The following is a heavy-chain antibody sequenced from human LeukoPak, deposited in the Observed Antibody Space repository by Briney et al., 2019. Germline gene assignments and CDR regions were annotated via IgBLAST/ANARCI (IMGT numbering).Heavy chain of an antibody. CDR2: IYYSGST. D-gene: IGHD3-10*01. CDR1: GGSFSGYY. J-gene: IGHJ6*02. CDR3: AREGSGRRLADV. Sequence: SETLSLTCAVYGGSFSGYYWSWIRQHPGKGLEWIGYIYYSGSTYYNPSLKSRVTISVDTSKNQFSLKLSSVTAADTAVYYCAREGSGRRLADVWGQGTTVTVSS. V-gene: IGHV4-31*11.